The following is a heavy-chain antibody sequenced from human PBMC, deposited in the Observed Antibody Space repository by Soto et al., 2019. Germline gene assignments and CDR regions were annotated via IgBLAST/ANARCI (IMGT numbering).Heavy chain of an antibody. D-gene: IGHD2-2*01. CDR3: AKLDLGYCSSTSCRAFDP. CDR1: GFTFSSFA. Sequence: GGSLRLSCAASGFTFSSFAMSWVRQAPGKGLEWVSGISGSGGSTYHADSVKGRFTISRDNSKNTLYLQMNSLRAEDTAVYYCAKLDLGYCSSTSCRAFDPWGQGTLATV. V-gene: IGHV3-23*01. J-gene: IGHJ5*02. CDR2: ISGSGGST.